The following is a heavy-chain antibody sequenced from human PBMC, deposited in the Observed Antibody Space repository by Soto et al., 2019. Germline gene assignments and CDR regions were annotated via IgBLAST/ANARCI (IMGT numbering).Heavy chain of an antibody. CDR3: AAGLGSTVDAFDI. CDR2: IYYSGST. CDR1: GGPISSYY. V-gene: IGHV4-59*01. J-gene: IGHJ3*02. D-gene: IGHD4-17*01. Sequence: SETLSLTCTVSGGPISSYYWSWIRQPPGKGLEWIGYIYYSGSTNYNPSLKSRVTISVDTSKNQFSLKLSSVTAADTAVYYCAAGLGSTVDAFDIWGQGTMVTVSS.